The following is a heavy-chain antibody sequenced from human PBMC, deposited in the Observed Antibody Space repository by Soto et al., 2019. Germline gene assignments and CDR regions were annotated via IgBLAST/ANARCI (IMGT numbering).Heavy chain of an antibody. J-gene: IGHJ4*02. CDR1: GGSISSYY. CDR2: IYYSGST. CDR3: ARERSGSRSHDY. D-gene: IGHD3-10*01. Sequence: SETLSITYTDSGGSISSYYWSWFRQPPGKGLEWIGYIYYSGSTNYNPSLESRVTISVDTSKNQFSLKLTSVTAADTAVYFCARERSGSRSHDYWGQGTPVTVS. V-gene: IGHV4-59*01.